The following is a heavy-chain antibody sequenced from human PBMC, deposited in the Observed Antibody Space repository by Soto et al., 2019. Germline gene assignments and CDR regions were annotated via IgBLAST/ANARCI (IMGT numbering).Heavy chain of an antibody. CDR2: IKQDGSEK. V-gene: IGHV3-7*02. CDR1: GFTFSSYW. D-gene: IGHD3-10*01. J-gene: IGHJ6*02. CDR3: ASAALNYYGFPYYDMDF. Sequence: GGSVGLSCAASGFTFSSYWMSWVRKAPGKGLEWVANIKQDGSEKYYVDSVKGRFTISRDNAKNSLYLQMNSLRAEDTAVYYCASAALNYYGFPYYDMDFWAQGTTVTVSS.